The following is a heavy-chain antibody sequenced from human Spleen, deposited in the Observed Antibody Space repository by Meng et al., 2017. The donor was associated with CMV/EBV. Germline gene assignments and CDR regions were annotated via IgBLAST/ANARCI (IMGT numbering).Heavy chain of an antibody. Sequence: GESLKISCAASGFTFSSYAMHWVRQAPGKGLEWVAVISYDGSNKYYADSVKGRFTISRDNAKNSLYLQMNSLRAEDTALYYCAKDLADTSPKGMDVWGQGTTVTVSS. J-gene: IGHJ6*02. D-gene: IGHD2-2*01. CDR1: GFTFSSYA. CDR3: AKDLADTSPKGMDV. CDR2: ISYDGSNK. V-gene: IGHV3-30-3*01.